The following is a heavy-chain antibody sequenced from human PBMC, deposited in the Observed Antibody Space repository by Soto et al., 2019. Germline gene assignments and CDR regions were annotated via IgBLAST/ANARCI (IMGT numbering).Heavy chain of an antibody. CDR1: GFTFSTSW. Sequence: EVQLVEAGGGLVQPGGSLRLSCAASGFTFSTSWIHWVRQAPGKGLVWVSRINGDGGTINYAYSVKGRFTISRDNAKNTVYLQMNSLSADDTAVYYCTRGGNYYFDYWGQGTLVTVSS. CDR2: INGDGGTI. D-gene: IGHD1-7*01. CDR3: TRGGNYYFDY. J-gene: IGHJ4*02. V-gene: IGHV3-74*01.